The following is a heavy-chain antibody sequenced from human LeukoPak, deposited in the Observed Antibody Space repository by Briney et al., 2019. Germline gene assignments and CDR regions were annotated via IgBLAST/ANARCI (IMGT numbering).Heavy chain of an antibody. D-gene: IGHD1-20*01. Sequence: SETLSLTCAVSGYSLSSGYYWGWIRQPPGKGQEWIGSIYQSGNRYEKSSLKSRLTLSVDTSKKQFSLKVTSVTAADTAVYYCARSPSRYNWNFDYWGQGILVVVSS. J-gene: IGHJ4*02. CDR3: ARSPSRYNWNFDY. CDR2: IYQSGNR. CDR1: GYSLSSGYY. V-gene: IGHV4-38-2*01.